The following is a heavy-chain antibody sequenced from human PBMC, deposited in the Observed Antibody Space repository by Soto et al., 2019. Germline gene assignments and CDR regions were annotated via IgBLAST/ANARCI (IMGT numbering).Heavy chain of an antibody. Sequence: EVQLVESGGGVVRPGGSLRISCGTSGFPLDDYCMRWGRPAPGKGLEGVSGINLNGGSTGYADSVKGRFTISRDNAKNSLYLQMNSLRAEDTALYYCARAPEWELPMWGYFDYWGQGTLVTVSS. V-gene: IGHV3-20*04. J-gene: IGHJ4*02. CDR2: INLNGGST. CDR3: ARAPEWELPMWGYFDY. CDR1: GFPLDDYC. D-gene: IGHD1-26*01.